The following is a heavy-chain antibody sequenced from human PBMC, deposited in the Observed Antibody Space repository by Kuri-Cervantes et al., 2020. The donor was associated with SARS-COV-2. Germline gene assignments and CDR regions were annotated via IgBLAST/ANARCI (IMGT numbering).Heavy chain of an antibody. D-gene: IGHD3-3*01. CDR3: ARDLWGGNGLLDY. Sequence: GESLKISCAASGFYFNNYGMHWVRQAPGKGLEWVSVIYSGGKTFFADSVKGRFTISRDESKNTLYLQMNSLRAEDTAVYYCARDLWGGNGLLDYWGQGTQVTVSS. CDR2: IYSGGKT. V-gene: IGHV3-NL1*01. CDR1: GFYFNNYG. J-gene: IGHJ4*02.